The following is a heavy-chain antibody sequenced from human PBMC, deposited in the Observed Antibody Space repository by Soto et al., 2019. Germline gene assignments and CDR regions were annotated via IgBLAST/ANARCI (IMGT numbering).Heavy chain of an antibody. V-gene: IGHV3-48*02. Sequence: XESLRLSCAASGFTFSSYSMNWVRQAPGKGLEWVSYISSSSSIIYYADSVKGRFTISRDNAKNSLYLQMNSLRDEDTAVYYCARAWISSLGYWGQGTLVTV. D-gene: IGHD6-6*01. CDR1: GFTFSSYS. CDR2: ISSSSSII. CDR3: ARAWISSLGY. J-gene: IGHJ4*02.